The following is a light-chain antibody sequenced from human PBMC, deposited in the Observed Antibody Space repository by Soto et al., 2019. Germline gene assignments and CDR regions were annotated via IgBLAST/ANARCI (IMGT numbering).Light chain of an antibody. CDR2: ENN. CDR3: GTWDSSLSAYV. J-gene: IGLJ1*01. CDR1: SSNIGLNY. V-gene: IGLV1-51*02. Sequence: QSVLTQPPSVSAAPGQKVSISCSGSSSNIGLNYVSWYQQLPGTAPKLLIYENNKRPSGFPDRFSGSKSGTSATLGITALQTGDEADYYCGTWDSSLSAYVFGTGTKLTVL.